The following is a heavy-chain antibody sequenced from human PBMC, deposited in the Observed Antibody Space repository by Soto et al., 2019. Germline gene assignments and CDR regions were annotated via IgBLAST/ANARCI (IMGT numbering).Heavy chain of an antibody. Sequence: QVQLQESGPGLVKPSQTLSLTCTVSGGSISSGGYYWSWIRQHPGKGLEWIGYIYYSGSTYYNPSLRSRVTIAVDTSKLQFSLKLSSVTAADTAVYYCARDKHLTSHAFDIWGQGTMVTVSS. D-gene: IGHD3-10*01. V-gene: IGHV4-31*03. CDR3: ARDKHLTSHAFDI. J-gene: IGHJ3*02. CDR2: IYYSGST. CDR1: GGSISSGGYY.